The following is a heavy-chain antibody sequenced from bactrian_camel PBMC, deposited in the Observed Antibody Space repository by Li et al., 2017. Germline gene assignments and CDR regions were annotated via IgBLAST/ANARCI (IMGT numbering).Heavy chain of an antibody. Sequence: VQLVESGGGSVQAGGSLRLSCAASGFTFSSFDMCWVRQAPGKGLEWVSAIRGRGSSTYYPDSVKGRFTISRDNAKNTLYLQMNSLKPEDTAMLYCVTSFGRFGYEFKYWGRGTQVTVS. V-gene: IGHV3S40*01. D-gene: IGHD1*01. CDR3: VTSFGRFGYEFKY. CDR1: GFTFSSFD. CDR2: IRGRGSST. J-gene: IGHJ4*01.